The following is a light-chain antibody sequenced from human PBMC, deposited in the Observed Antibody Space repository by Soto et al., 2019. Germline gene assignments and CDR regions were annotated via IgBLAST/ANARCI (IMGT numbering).Light chain of an antibody. CDR3: NSYATSNSLI. J-gene: IGLJ2*01. CDR1: SSDIGFYNY. Sequence: QSVLTQPASVSGSLGQSITISCTGTSSDIGFYNYVSWYQQQPDKAPKLIIYEVSYRASGVANRFSASKYANTASLTISGLQAEDEADYYCNSYATSNSLIFGGGTKLTV. V-gene: IGLV2-14*01. CDR2: EVS.